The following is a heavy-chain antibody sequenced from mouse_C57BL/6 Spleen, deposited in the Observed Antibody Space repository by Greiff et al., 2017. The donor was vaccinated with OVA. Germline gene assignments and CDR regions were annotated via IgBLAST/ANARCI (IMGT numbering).Heavy chain of an antibody. J-gene: IGHJ2*01. CDR2: IHPNSGST. CDR3: ARYAGSSPDYFDY. D-gene: IGHD1-1*01. CDR1: GYTFTSYW. Sequence: QVQLQQPGAELVKPGASVKLSCKASGYTFTSYWMHWVKQRPGQGLEWIGMIHPNSGSTNYNEKFKSKATLTVDKSSSTAYMQLSSLTSEDTAVYYCARYAGSSPDYFDYWGQGTTLTVSS. V-gene: IGHV1-64*01.